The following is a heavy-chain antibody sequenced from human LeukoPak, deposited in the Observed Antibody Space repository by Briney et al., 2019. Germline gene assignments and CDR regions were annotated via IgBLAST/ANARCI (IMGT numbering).Heavy chain of an antibody. D-gene: IGHD2-2*01. V-gene: IGHV4-34*01. CDR2: INHSGST. CDR3: ARYCSSTSCHYRGYDY. CDR1: GGSFSGYY. J-gene: IGHJ4*02. Sequence: SETLSLTCAVYGGSFSGYYWSWIRQPPGKGLEWIGEINHSGSTNYNPSLKSRVTISVDTSKNQFSLKLSSVTAADTAVYYCARYCSSTSCHYRGYDYWAREPWSPSPQ.